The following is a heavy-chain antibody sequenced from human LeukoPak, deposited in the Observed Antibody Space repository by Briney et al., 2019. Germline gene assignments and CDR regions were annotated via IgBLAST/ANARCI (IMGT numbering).Heavy chain of an antibody. J-gene: IGHJ5*02. V-gene: IGHV3-30*02. CDR2: IRYDGSNK. Sequence: GGSLGLSRAASGFTFSSYGMHWVRQAPGKGLEWVAFIRYDGSNKYYADSVKGRFTISRDNSKNTLYLQMNSLRAEDTAVYYCAKDFGRAAALGSWFDPWGQGTLVTVSS. CDR1: GFTFSSYG. CDR3: AKDFGRAAALGSWFDP. D-gene: IGHD2-15*01.